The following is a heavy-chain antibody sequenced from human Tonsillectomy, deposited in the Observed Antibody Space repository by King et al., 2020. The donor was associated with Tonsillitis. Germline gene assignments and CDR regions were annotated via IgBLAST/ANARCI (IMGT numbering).Heavy chain of an antibody. J-gene: IGHJ5*02. D-gene: IGHD6-13*01. CDR1: GYTFTDDY. Sequence: VQLVESGAEVKKPGASVKVSCKASGYTFTDDYLHWVRQAPGQGLEWMGWINPNSGGTKYAQKFQGRVTMTRDTSISTAYMELSRLRSDDTAVYYCARAQAAGGASVWFDPWGQGTLVTVPS. CDR2: INPNSGGT. CDR3: ARAQAAGGASVWFDP. V-gene: IGHV1-2*02.